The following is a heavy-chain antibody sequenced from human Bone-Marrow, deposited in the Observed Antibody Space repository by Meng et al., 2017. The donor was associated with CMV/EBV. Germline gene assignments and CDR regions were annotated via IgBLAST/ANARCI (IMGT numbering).Heavy chain of an antibody. CDR2: IKSKTDGGTT. J-gene: IGHJ4*02. CDR3: TTKGGRYCSSTSCYEVFDY. Sequence: GESLKISCAASGFTFSNAWMSWVRQAPGKGLEWVGRIKSKTDGGTTDYAAPVKGRFTISRDDSKNTLYLQMNSLKTEDTAVYCCTTKGGRYCSSTSCYEVFDYWGQGTLVTVSS. CDR1: GFTFSNAW. V-gene: IGHV3-15*01. D-gene: IGHD2-2*01.